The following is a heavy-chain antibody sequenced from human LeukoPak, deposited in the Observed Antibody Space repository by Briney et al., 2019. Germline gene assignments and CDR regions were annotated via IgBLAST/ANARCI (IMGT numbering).Heavy chain of an antibody. CDR2: IYYSGST. V-gene: IGHV4-39*01. J-gene: IGHJ4*02. CDR1: GGSFSSYY. CDR3: ARHRSGWLQSSFDY. D-gene: IGHD5-24*01. Sequence: SETLSLTCAVYGGSFSSYYWGWIRQPPGKGLEWIGSIYYSGSTYYNPSLKSRVTISVDTSKNQFSLKLSSVAAADTAVYYCARHRSGWLQSSFDYWGQGTLVTVSS.